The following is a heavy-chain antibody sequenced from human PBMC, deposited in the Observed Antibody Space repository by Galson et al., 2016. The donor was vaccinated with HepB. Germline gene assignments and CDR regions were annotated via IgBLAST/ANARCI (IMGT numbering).Heavy chain of an antibody. CDR1: GFTFSTYA. CDR2: ISNSGSTT. J-gene: IGHJ4*02. CDR3: AKEFVATGGVVGDY. Sequence: LRLSCAASGFTFSTYAMSWVRQAPGKGLEWVSAISNSGSTTYYADSVKGRFTISRDNSKNTLYQQMNSLRVEDTALYYCAKEFVATGGVVGDYWGQGTLVTVSS. D-gene: IGHD2-8*02. V-gene: IGHV3-23*01.